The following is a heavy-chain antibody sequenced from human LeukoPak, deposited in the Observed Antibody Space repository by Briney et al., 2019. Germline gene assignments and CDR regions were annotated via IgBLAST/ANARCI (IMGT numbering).Heavy chain of an antibody. CDR3: ARDPVGGSTISDS. CDR2: TYFRSKWYY. Sequence: SQTLSLTCAISGDSVSSDSAAWNWIRQSPSRGLEWLARTYFRSKWYYDYALAVKGQITINPDTSKNQFSLQLNSVTPEDTAVYFCARDPVGGSTISDSWGQGTLVTVSS. D-gene: IGHD1-26*01. J-gene: IGHJ4*02. CDR1: GDSVSSDSAA. V-gene: IGHV6-1*01.